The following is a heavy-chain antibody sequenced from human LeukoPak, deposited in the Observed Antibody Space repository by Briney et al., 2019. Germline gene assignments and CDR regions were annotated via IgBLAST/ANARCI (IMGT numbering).Heavy chain of an antibody. D-gene: IGHD1-14*01. V-gene: IGHV3-7*01. Sequence: GGSLRLSCAASGFTFSSYWMSWVRRAPGKGLEWVANIKQDGSEKYYVDSVKGRFTISRDNAKNSLYLQMNGLRAEDTAVYYCARDPYNPYYYGMDVWGQGTTVTVSS. J-gene: IGHJ6*02. CDR2: IKQDGSEK. CDR1: GFTFSSYW. CDR3: ARDPYNPYYYGMDV.